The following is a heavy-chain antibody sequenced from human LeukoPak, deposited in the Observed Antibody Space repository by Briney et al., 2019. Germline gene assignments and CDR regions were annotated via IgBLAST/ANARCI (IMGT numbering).Heavy chain of an antibody. V-gene: IGHV3-23*01. J-gene: IGHJ4*02. CDR3: AKGGCSSISCSSDY. CDR2: IGGSGYST. D-gene: IGHD2-2*01. Sequence: GGSLRLSCAASGFTFNSYAMSWVRQAPGKGLEWVSGIGGSGYSTHYADSVKGRFTISRDNSKNTLYLQINSLRAEDTAVYYCAKGGCSSISCSSDYWGQGTLDTVSS. CDR1: GFTFNSYA.